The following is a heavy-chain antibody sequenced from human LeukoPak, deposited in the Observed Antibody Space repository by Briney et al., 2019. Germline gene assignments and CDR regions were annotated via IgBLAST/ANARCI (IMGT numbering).Heavy chain of an antibody. J-gene: IGHJ4*02. CDR2: ISAYNGNT. CDR1: GYTFTDYY. V-gene: IGHV1-18*04. CDR3: ARGFTLEGKERELPPYYFDY. D-gene: IGHD1-26*01. Sequence: ASVKVSCKASGYTFTDYYMHWVRQAPGQGPEWMGWISAYNGNTNYAQKVHDRVTMTTDTSTNTAYMELRSLRSDDTAVYYCARGFTLEGKERELPPYYFDYWGQGTLVTVSS.